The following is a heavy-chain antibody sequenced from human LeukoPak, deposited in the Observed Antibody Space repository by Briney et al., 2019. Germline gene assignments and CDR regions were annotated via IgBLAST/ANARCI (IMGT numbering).Heavy chain of an antibody. CDR3: AREVAYYGAGTYYAGWFDL. D-gene: IGHD3-10*01. Sequence: SETVSLTCTVTDDSISSYYWSWIRQPPGKGLEWIGSLYYTGSTNFNPSLKSRVNISLDTSKNQFSLKLSSVTAADTAKYYCAREVAYYGAGTYYAGWFDLWGQGTPVTVSS. CDR1: DDSISSYY. V-gene: IGHV4-59*01. J-gene: IGHJ5*02. CDR2: LYYTGST.